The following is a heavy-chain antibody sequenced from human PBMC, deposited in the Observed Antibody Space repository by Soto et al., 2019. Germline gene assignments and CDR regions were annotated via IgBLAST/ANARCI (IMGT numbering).Heavy chain of an antibody. V-gene: IGHV3-48*03. CDR3: ARGRLLWFGELSGDAFDI. CDR1: GFTFSSYE. Sequence: TGGSLRLSCAASGFTFSSYEMNWVRQAPGKGLEWVSYISSSGSTIYYADSVKGRFTISRDNAKNSLYLQMNSLRAEDTAVYYCARGRLLWFGELSGDAFDIWGQGTMVTVSS. J-gene: IGHJ3*02. CDR2: ISSSGSTI. D-gene: IGHD3-10*01.